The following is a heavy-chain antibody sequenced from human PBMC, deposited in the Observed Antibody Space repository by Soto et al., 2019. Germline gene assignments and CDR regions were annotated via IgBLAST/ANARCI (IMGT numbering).Heavy chain of an antibody. J-gene: IGHJ4*02. V-gene: IGHV3-21*01. D-gene: IGHD6-13*01. Sequence: GGSLRPSCAASGFTFSSYSMNWVRQAPGKGLEWVSSISGSSTYIYYADSVKGRFTISRDNAKNSLYLQMNSLRAEDTAVYYCARDLGAADPYYFDYWGPGTLVTVSS. CDR2: ISGSSTYI. CDR1: GFTFSSYS. CDR3: ARDLGAADPYYFDY.